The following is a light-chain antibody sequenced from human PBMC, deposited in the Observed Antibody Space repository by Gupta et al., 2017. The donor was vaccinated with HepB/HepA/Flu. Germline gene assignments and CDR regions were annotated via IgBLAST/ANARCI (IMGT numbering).Light chain of an antibody. CDR2: QDT. J-gene: IGLJ1*01. CDR1: SLGDKY. Sequence: SSALTQPPSVSVSPGKTASITCSGDSLGDKYACWYQQRPGQSPVLVIYQDTKRPSVIPERFSGSNSGTTATLTISGTQAGDEADYYCQAWDSSTAVYVFGTGTKVTVL. V-gene: IGLV3-1*01. CDR3: QAWDSSTAVYV.